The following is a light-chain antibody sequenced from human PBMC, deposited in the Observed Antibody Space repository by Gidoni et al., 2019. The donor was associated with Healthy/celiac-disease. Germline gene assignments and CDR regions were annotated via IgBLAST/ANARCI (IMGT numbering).Light chain of an antibody. CDR2: AAS. CDR3: QQSNSTPRT. Sequence: IPMTQSPSSLSASVGDRVTITCRASQSISSYLNWYQQKPGKAPKLLIYAASSVQSGVPSRFSGSGSGTDFTLTISSLQPEDFATYYCQQSNSTPRTFGQGTKLEIK. CDR1: QSISSY. V-gene: IGKV1-39*01. J-gene: IGKJ2*01.